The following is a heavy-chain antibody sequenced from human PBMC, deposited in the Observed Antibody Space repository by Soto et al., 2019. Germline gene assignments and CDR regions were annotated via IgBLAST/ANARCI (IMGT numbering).Heavy chain of an antibody. CDR3: ARDGISRGSWDGAFEI. J-gene: IGHJ3*02. Sequence: SETLSLTCTVSGGSISSYYWSWIRQPPGKGLEWIGYIYSSGSTNYNPSLKSRVTISVDTSKNQFSLKLSSVTAADTAVYYCARDGISRGSWDGAFEIWGQWTMVTVS. CDR2: IYSSGST. D-gene: IGHD1-26*01. V-gene: IGHV4-59*01. CDR1: GGSISSYY.